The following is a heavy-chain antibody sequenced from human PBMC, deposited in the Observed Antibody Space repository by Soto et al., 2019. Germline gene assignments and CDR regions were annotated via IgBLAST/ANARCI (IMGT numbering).Heavy chain of an antibody. CDR1: GGSFSGYY. CDR3: AREGVEQQLSNWSDP. CDR2: INHSGST. Sequence: SETLSLTCAFYGGSFSGYYWSWIRQPPGKGLEWIGEINHSGSTNYNPSLKSRVTISVDTSKNQFSLKLSSVTAADTAVYYCAREGVEQQLSNWSDPWGQGTLVTVSS. J-gene: IGHJ5*02. V-gene: IGHV4-34*01. D-gene: IGHD6-13*01.